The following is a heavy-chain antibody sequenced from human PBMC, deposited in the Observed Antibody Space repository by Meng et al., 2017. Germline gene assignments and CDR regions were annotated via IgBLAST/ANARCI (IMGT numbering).Heavy chain of an antibody. Sequence: DVQLVESGGGFVKPGGSLRLSCAASGFTFSNAWMTWVRQAPGKGLEWIGRMKSNVDGGTVDYAAAVKGRFFISRDDSENTFYLQMNSLKTEDTAVYYCSGHVDYWGQGTLVTVSS. CDR3: SGHVDY. CDR1: GFTFSNAW. CDR2: MKSNVDGGTV. V-gene: IGHV3-15*01. J-gene: IGHJ4*02.